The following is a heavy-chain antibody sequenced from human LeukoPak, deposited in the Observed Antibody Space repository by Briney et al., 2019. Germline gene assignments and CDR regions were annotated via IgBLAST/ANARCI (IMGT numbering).Heavy chain of an antibody. CDR3: ARLNRIGGTYFFDY. J-gene: IGHJ4*02. CDR1: GFTFSDHY. CDR2: TRNKANSYST. Sequence: GGSLRLSCAASGFTFSDHYMDWVRQAPGKGLEWVGRTRNKANSYSTAYAASVIDRFTISRDVSENSLYLQMSSLKTEDTAVYYCARLNRIGGTYFFDYWGQGTLVTVSS. D-gene: IGHD1-26*01. V-gene: IGHV3-72*01.